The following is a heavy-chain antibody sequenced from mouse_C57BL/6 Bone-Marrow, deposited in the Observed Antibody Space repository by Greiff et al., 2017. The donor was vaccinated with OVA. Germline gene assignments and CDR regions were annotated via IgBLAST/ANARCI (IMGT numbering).Heavy chain of an antibody. CDR1: GYTFTSYG. Sequence: VQLQQSGAELARPGASVTLSCKASGYTFTSYGISWVKQRTGQGLEWIGEIYPRSGNTYYNEKFKGKATLTADKSSSTAYMELRSLTSEDSAVYFCARRTAQATLGAYWGQGTLVTVSA. CDR2: IYPRSGNT. J-gene: IGHJ3*01. D-gene: IGHD3-2*02. V-gene: IGHV1-81*01. CDR3: ARRTAQATLGAY.